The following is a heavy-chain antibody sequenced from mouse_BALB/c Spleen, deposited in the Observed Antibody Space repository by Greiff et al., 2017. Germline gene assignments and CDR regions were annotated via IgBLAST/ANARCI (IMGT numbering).Heavy chain of an antibody. CDR1: GFTFSSFG. V-gene: IGHV5-17*02. J-gene: IGHJ4*01. CDR2: ISSGSSTI. Sequence: EVQLVESGGGLVQPGGSRKLSCAASGFTFSSFGMHWVRQAPEKGLEWVAYISSGSSTIYYADTVKGRFTISRDNPKNTLFLQMTSLRSEDTAMYYCASSVVAIYYAMDYWGQGTSVTVSS. CDR3: ASSVVAIYYAMDY. D-gene: IGHD1-1*01.